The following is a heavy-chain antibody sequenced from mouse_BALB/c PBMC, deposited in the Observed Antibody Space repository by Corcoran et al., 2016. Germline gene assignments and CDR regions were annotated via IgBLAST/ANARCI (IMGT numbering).Heavy chain of an antibody. J-gene: IGHJ2*01. Sequence: QIQLVQSGPELKKPGETVKISCKASGYTFTNYGMNWVKQAPGKGLKWMGWINTYTGEPTYADDFKGRFAFSLETSASTAYLQINTLKNEDTATYFCARARATYFDYWGQGTTLTVSS. D-gene: IGHD3-1*01. CDR3: ARARATYFDY. CDR1: GYTFTNYG. CDR2: INTYTGEP. V-gene: IGHV9-3-1*01.